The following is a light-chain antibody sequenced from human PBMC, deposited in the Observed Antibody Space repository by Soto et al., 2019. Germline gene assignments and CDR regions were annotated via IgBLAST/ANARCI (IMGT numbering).Light chain of an antibody. Sequence: EFVLTQSPGTLSLSPGARATLSCRASQSVSSYLAWYHQKHGQAPRLLLYGASTRATAIPARFSGSGSGTELTITISSLHSEDVEVYYCQQYYDWPITFGQGTRLEIK. V-gene: IGKV3-15*01. CDR3: QQYYDWPIT. J-gene: IGKJ5*01. CDR1: QSVSSY. CDR2: GAS.